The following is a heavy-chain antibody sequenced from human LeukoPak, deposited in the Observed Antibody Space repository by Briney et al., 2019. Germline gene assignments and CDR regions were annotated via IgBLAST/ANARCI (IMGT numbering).Heavy chain of an antibody. CDR2: ISAYNGNT. V-gene: IGHV1-18*04. CDR1: GYTFTSYG. J-gene: IGHJ4*02. D-gene: IGHD2-2*01. Sequence: ASVKVSCKASGYTFTSYGISWVRQAPGQGLEWMGWISAYNGNTNYAQKLQGRVTMTTDTSTSKAYMELRSLRSDDTAVYYCARDRSEGNRVPAASDYWGQGTLVTVSS. CDR3: ARDRSEGNRVPAASDY.